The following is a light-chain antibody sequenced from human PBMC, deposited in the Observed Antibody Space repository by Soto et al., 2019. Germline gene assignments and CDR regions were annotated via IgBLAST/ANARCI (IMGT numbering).Light chain of an antibody. J-gene: IGLJ1*01. Sequence: HSELTQPPSVSGSPRHSIHISRTGTSSDVGSYNRVSWYQQPPGTAPKLMIYEVSNRPSGVPDRFSGSKSGNTASLTISGLQAEDEADYYCRSYTSSSTYVFGTGTKVTVL. CDR3: RSYTSSSTYV. CDR1: SSDVGSYNR. V-gene: IGLV2-18*02. CDR2: EVS.